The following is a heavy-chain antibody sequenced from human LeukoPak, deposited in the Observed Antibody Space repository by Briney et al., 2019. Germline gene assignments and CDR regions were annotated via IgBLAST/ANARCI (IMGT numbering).Heavy chain of an antibody. Sequence: GGSLRLSRAASGFTFSSYWMHWVRQAPGKGLEWVAVISYDGSNKYYADSVKGRFTISRDNSKNTLYLQMNSLRAEDTAVYYCARDRKQAVAGTSFDYWGQGTLVTVSS. V-gene: IGHV3-30-3*01. CDR2: ISYDGSNK. D-gene: IGHD6-19*01. J-gene: IGHJ4*02. CDR1: GFTFSSYW. CDR3: ARDRKQAVAGTSFDY.